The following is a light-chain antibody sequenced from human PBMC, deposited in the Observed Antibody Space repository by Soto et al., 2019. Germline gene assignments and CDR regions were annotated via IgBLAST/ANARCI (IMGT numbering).Light chain of an antibody. J-gene: IGKJ2*01. CDR2: KSS. CDR3: KQYNSYSYT. CDR1: QSISSW. Sequence: DIQMTQSPSTLSASVGDRVTITCRASQSISSWLAWYQQKPGKAPKLLIYKSSSLESGVPSRFRVSGSGTEFTPTIPSLQSDDFATYYCKQYNSYSYTFGHGTKVDIK. V-gene: IGKV1-5*03.